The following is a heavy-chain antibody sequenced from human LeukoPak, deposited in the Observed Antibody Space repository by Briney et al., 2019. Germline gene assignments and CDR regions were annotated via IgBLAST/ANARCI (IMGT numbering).Heavy chain of an antibody. J-gene: IGHJ4*02. CDR1: GFTFSKYW. D-gene: IGHD1-26*01. CDR2: INTDGTVT. V-gene: IGHV3-74*01. Sequence: GGSLRLSCAASGFTFSKYWMLWVRQAPGKGLESVSRINTDGTVTTYADSVKGRFTVSRDNAQNSMYLQMNSLRAEDTAVYYCARDRIKSGSYYFDYWGQGTLVTVSS. CDR3: ARDRIKSGSYYFDY.